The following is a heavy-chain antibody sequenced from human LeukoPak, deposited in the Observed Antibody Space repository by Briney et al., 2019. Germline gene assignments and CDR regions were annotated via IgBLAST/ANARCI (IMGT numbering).Heavy chain of an antibody. Sequence: GASVKVSFKVSGYTLTELSLHWVRQAPGKGLEWMGRFDPEDGETIYARKFQGRVTMTEDTSTDTAYMELSSLRSEDTAVYFCAVSLTTGGYYGMDVWGQGTTVTVSS. CDR3: AVSLTTGGYYGMDV. CDR2: FDPEDGET. CDR1: GYTLTELS. J-gene: IGHJ6*02. D-gene: IGHD1-1*01. V-gene: IGHV1-24*01.